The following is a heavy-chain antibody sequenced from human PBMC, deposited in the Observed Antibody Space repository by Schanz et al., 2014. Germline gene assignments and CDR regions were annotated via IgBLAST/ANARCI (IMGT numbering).Heavy chain of an antibody. Sequence: EVQLVESGGGLIQPGGSLRLSCAASGITFSSYWMSWVRQAPGKGLEWVANIKQDGSERYYVDSVKGRFTISRDNAKNSLYLQMNSLRAEDTAVYYCERFQSPHQPFDYWGQGTLVTVSS. CDR3: ERFQSPHQPFDY. D-gene: IGHD2-2*01. CDR1: GITFSSYW. V-gene: IGHV3-7*01. J-gene: IGHJ4*02. CDR2: IKQDGSER.